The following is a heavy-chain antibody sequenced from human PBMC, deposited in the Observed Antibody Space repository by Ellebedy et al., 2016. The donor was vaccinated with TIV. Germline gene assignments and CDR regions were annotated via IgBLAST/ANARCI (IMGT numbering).Heavy chain of an antibody. Sequence: GESLKISCAASGFTFSSYWMHWVRQAPGKGLVWVSRINSDGSSTSYADSVKGRFTISRDNAKNTLYLQMNSLRAEDTAVYYCARAYGGYNPLDYWGQGTLVTVSS. V-gene: IGHV3-74*01. J-gene: IGHJ4*02. D-gene: IGHD5-12*01. CDR1: GFTFSSYW. CDR3: ARAYGGYNPLDY. CDR2: INSDGSST.